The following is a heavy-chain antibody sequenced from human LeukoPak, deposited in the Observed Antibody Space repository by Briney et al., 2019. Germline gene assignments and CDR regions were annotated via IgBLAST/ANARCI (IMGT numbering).Heavy chain of an antibody. V-gene: IGHV4-34*01. CDR2: INPRGST. CDR1: GGSFSGYY. D-gene: IGHD3-10*01. J-gene: IGHJ4*02. Sequence: SETLSLTCVVYGGSFSGYYWSWIRQSPGKGLEWMGEINPRGSTNYNPSLKRRVTISLDTSKNQFSLKLSSVTAADTAVYYCAGNTYYYGSGAFDYWGQGTLGTVSS. CDR3: AGNTYYYGSGAFDY.